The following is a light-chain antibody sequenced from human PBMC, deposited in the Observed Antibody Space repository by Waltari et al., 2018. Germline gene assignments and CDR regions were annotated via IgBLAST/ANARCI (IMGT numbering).Light chain of an antibody. V-gene: IGLV2-14*01. CDR1: NSDIGIYNY. CDR2: VVN. J-gene: IGLJ3*02. Sequence: QSALTQPASVSGSPGQSITISCTGTNSDIGIYNYVSWYQQPPGKAPKLIIFVVNNRPSGVSNRCSSSKSGNTASLTISGLQPEDEADYYCTSFTTIGIPLVFGGGTKLTVL. CDR3: TSFTTIGIPLV.